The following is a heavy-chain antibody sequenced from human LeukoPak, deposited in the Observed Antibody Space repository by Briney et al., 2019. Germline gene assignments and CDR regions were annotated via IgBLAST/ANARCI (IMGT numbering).Heavy chain of an antibody. CDR2: ISGSGGRT. D-gene: IGHD1-14*01. CDR1: GFTLSSYA. V-gene: IGHV3-23*01. CDR3: AKEGSPWSGRVFDY. J-gene: IGHJ4*02. Sequence: GRSLRLSCAASGFTLSSYAMSWVRQPSGKGLEWVTAISGSGGRTYYADFVKGRFTISRDNSKNTLYLQMNSLRAEDTAVYYCAKEGSPWSGRVFDYWGQGTLVTVSS.